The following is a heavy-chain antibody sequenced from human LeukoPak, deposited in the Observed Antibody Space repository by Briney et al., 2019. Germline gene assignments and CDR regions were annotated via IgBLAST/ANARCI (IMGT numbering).Heavy chain of an antibody. CDR3: ARDYCSSTSCYWHYFDY. J-gene: IGHJ4*02. CDR1: GDSVSSNSAA. V-gene: IGHV6-1*01. Sequence: TSQTLSLTCAISGDSVSSNSAAWNWIRQSPSRGLEWLGRTYYRSKWYNDYAVSVKSRITINPDTSKNQFSLKLSSVTAADTAVYYCARDYCSSTSCYWHYFDYWGQGTLVTVSS. D-gene: IGHD2-2*01. CDR2: TYYRSKWYN.